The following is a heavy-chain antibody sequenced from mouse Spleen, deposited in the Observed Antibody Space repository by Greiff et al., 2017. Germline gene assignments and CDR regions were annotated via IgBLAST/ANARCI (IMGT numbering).Heavy chain of an antibody. CDR2: ISSGGSYT. D-gene: IGHD2-4*01. J-gene: IGHJ3*01. Sequence: EVKLVESGGDLVKPGGSLKLSCAASGLTFSRYGMSWVRQTPDKRLEWVATISSGGSYTSYPDSVKGRFTISRDIAKNTLYLQMSSLKSEDTAMYYCARHYDYDDYFTYWGQGTLVTVSA. V-gene: IGHV5-6*01. CDR3: ARHYDYDDYFTY. CDR1: GLTFSRYG.